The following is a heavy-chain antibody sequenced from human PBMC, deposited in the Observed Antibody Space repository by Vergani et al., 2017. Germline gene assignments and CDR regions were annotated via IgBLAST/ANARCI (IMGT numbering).Heavy chain of an antibody. J-gene: IGHJ6*02. Sequence: EVQLVESGGGLVQPGGSLRLSCSASGFTFSSYAMHWVRQAPGKGLEYVSAISSNGGSTYYADSVKGRFTISRDNSKNRLYLQMSSLRAEDTAVYYCVRGVKRYYYGMDVWGQGTTVTVSS. CDR3: VRGVKRYYYGMDV. V-gene: IGHV3-64D*06. CDR1: GFTFSSYA. CDR2: ISSNGGST.